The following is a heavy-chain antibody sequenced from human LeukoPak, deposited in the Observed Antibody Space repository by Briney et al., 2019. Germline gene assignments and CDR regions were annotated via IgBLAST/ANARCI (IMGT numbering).Heavy chain of an antibody. CDR1: GYTFTDYY. CDR3: ARAWDLNAGDY. Sequence: GASVTVSYMASGYTFTDYYMHWVRQAPGQGGEWMGWINPNSGGTNYAQKFQGRVTMTRHTSISTAYMELSRLRSDDTAVYYCARAWDLNAGDYWGQGTLVTVSS. D-gene: IGHD1-26*01. J-gene: IGHJ4*02. CDR2: INPNSGGT. V-gene: IGHV1-2*02.